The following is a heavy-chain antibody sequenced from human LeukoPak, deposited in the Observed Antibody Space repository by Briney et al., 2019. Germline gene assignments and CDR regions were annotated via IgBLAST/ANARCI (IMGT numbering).Heavy chain of an antibody. Sequence: GGSLRLSCAASGFTFSSYAMHWVRQAPGKGLEWVAVISYDGSNKYYADSVKGRFTISRDNSKNTLYLQMNSLRAEDTAVYYCARVLVVVGAATPAIYYYYYYMDVWGRGTTVTVSS. CDR1: GFTFSSYA. J-gene: IGHJ6*03. CDR3: ARVLVVVGAATPAIYYYYYYMDV. CDR2: ISYDGSNK. D-gene: IGHD2-15*01. V-gene: IGHV3-30-3*01.